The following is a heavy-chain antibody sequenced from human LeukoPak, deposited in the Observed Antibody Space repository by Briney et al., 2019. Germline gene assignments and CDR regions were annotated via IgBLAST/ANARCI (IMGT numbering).Heavy chain of an antibody. CDR3: ARVWGDAFDI. CDR2: IYYSGST. CDR1: GGSISSSRYS. V-gene: IGHV4-39*01. J-gene: IGHJ3*02. Sequence: SETLSLTCTVSGGSISSSRYSWGWIRQPPGKGLEWIGTIYYSGSTYYNPSLKSRVTISVDTSKNQFSLRLSSVTAADTAVYYCARVWGDAFDIWGQGTMVTVSS. D-gene: IGHD3-16*01.